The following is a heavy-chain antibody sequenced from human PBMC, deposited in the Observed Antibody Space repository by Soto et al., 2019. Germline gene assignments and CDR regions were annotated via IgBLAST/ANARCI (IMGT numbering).Heavy chain of an antibody. D-gene: IGHD4-17*01. J-gene: IGHJ6*02. CDR2: ISYDGSNK. CDR1: GFTFSSYG. CDR3: AKVSYGDYLYYYYYGMDV. Sequence: PGGSLRLSCAASGFTFSSYGMHWVRQAPGKGLEWVAVISYDGSNKYYADSVKGRFTISRGNSKNTLYLQMNSLRAEDTAVYYCAKVSYGDYLYYYYYGMDVWGQGTTVTVSS. V-gene: IGHV3-30*18.